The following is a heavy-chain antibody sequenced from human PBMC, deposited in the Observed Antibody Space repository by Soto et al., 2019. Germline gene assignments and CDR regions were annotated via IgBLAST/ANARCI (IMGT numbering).Heavy chain of an antibody. V-gene: IGHV4-59*01. CDR1: GGSMSGYY. D-gene: IGHD6-6*01. J-gene: IGHJ4*02. Sequence: SETLSLTCRVSGGSMSGYYWSWIRQAPGKGLEWIGYVYYTGSTNYNPSLQSRVTISVDTSNKQFSLSLRLVTAADTAVYFCARSIEVPSSHIDHWGKGIRVTVS. CDR2: VYYTGST. CDR3: ARSIEVPSSHIDH.